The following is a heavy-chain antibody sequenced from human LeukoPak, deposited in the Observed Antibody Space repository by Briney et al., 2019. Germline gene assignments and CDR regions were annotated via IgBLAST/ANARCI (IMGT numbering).Heavy chain of an antibody. D-gene: IGHD3-10*01. V-gene: IGHV3-66*01. Sequence: GGSLRLSCAASGFTVSSNSMSWVRQAPGKGLVWVSVIYTGGTTYYADSVKGRFTISRDNSKNTLYLQMNSLRAEDTAVYYCAREVLYYYGSGTPPGYWGQGTLVTVSS. CDR1: GFTVSSNS. J-gene: IGHJ4*02. CDR2: IYTGGTT. CDR3: AREVLYYYGSGTPPGY.